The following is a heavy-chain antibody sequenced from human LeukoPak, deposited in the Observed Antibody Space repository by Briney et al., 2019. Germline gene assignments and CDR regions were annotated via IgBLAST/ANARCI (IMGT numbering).Heavy chain of an antibody. CDR3: AYSISSPADYYYYMDV. Sequence: GASVKVSCKASGYISKSSGFSWVRQAPGQGLEWMGWISTYNGNTKFAQRLQGRVTMTTDTSTKTAYMELRSLRSDDTAVYYCAYSISSPADYYYYMDVWGKGTKVTVSS. V-gene: IGHV1-18*01. D-gene: IGHD6-6*01. J-gene: IGHJ6*03. CDR2: ISTYNGNT. CDR1: GYISKSSG.